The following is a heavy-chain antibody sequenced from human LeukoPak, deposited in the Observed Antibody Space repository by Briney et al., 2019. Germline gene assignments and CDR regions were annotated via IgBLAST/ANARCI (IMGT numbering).Heavy chain of an antibody. CDR3: ARDSNPGRAFDF. CDR1: GGSISGYY. J-gene: IGHJ3*01. Sequence: SETLSLTCTVSGGSISGYYWSWIRQPAGKGLEWIGRIYTTGSTNYNPSLKSRVTMSVDTSKNQFSLNLSSVTAADTAVYYCARDSNPGRAFDFWGQGTMVTVSS. V-gene: IGHV4-4*07. D-gene: IGHD3-10*01. CDR2: IYTTGST.